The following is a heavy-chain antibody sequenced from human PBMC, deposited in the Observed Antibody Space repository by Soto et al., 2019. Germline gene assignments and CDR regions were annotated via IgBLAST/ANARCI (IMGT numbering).Heavy chain of an antibody. D-gene: IGHD3-22*01. V-gene: IGHV3-23*01. CDR2: IHKSGGRT. Sequence: QTVGSLRLSCVASGFTFSNYAMNWVRQAPGKRLEWVSTIHKSGGRTYYADSVKGRFTISRDNSKNTLYLHMNTLRVEDTAVYYCAKEIDDYYDSSHNLDSWGQGTLVTVS. CDR1: GFTFSNYA. CDR3: AKEIDDYYDSSHNLDS. J-gene: IGHJ4*02.